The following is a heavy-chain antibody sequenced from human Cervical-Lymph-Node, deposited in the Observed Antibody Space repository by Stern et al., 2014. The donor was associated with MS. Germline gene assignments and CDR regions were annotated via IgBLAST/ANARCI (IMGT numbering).Heavy chain of an antibody. J-gene: IGHJ4*02. CDR3: ARRGHGYMGIDY. Sequence: VQLGQSGAEVKKPGESLRISCEVSGYKFTNNWIGWVRQMPGKGLEWMGIIYPGEPETRYSPSFQGQVTILVDKSNTTAYLQWSSLKASDTALYYCARRGHGYMGIDYWGQGTPVTVSS. CDR1: GYKFTNNW. D-gene: IGHD5-24*01. CDR2: IYPGEPET. V-gene: IGHV5-51*03.